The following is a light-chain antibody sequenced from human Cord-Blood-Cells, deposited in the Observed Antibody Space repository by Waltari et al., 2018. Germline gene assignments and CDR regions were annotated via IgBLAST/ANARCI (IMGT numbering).Light chain of an antibody. CDR2: DAS. J-gene: IGKJ2*01. V-gene: IGKV1-5*01. CDR3: QQYNSYSYT. CDR1: QSISSW. Sequence: DIQMTQSPSTLSASVGDRVTITCRASQSISSWLAWYQQKPGRAPKLLIYDASSLESGVPSRFSGSRSGTEFTLIIRRMQPDDFATYYCQQYNSYSYTFGHGTKLEIE.